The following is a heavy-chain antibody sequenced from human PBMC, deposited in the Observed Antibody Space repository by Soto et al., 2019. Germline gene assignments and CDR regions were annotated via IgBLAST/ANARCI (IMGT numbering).Heavy chain of an antibody. J-gene: IGHJ6*02. V-gene: IGHV3-53*01. D-gene: IGHD3-10*01. CDR3: ARSDPAYAYGLNV. CDR2: IYSGGGK. Sequence: LRLSCAASGFTVTAHYVAWVRQAPGRGLEWVSLIYSGGGKYYADSVKGRFTISRDTSEKTFYLQMNSLRSEDTAVYYCARSDPAYAYGLNVWGQGTTVTVSS. CDR1: GFTVTAHY.